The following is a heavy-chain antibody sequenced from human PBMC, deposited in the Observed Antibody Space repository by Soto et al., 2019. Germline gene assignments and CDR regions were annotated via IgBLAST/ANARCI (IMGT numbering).Heavy chain of an antibody. J-gene: IGHJ5*02. V-gene: IGHV3-30*18. CDR1: GFTFSSYG. CDR2: ISYDGSNK. Sequence: QVQLVESGGGVVQPGRSLRLSCAASGFTFSSYGMHWVRQAPGKGLEWVAVISYDGSNKYYADSVKGRFTISRDNSKNTLYLQMNSLRAEDTAVYYCAKDHGWFDPWGQGTLVTVSS. CDR3: AKDHGWFDP.